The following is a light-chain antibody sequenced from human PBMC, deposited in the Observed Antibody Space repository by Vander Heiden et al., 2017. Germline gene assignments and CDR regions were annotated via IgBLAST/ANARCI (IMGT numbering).Light chain of an antibody. CDR3: QQSYRTPPT. V-gene: IGKV1-39*01. CDR2: AAS. Sequence: DIQMTPSPSSLSASVGDSVTITFRASQSISSYLNWYQQKPGKAPKLLIYAASSLQSGVPERFSGSGSGTDFTLNISSLEAEDFAIYYCQQSYRTPPTFGQGTRVEIK. J-gene: IGKJ5*01. CDR1: QSISSY.